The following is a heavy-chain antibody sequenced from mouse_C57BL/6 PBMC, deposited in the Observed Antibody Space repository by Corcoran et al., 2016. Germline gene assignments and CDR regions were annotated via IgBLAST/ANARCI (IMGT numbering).Heavy chain of an antibody. V-gene: IGHV1-19*01. CDR1: GYTFTDYY. D-gene: IGHD2-1*01. J-gene: IGHJ4*01. Sequence: EVQLQQSGPVLVKPGASVKMSCKASGYTFTDYYMNWVKQSHGKSLEWIGVINPYNGGTSYNQKFKGKATLTVDKSSSTAYMELNSLTSEDSAVYYCASNYVYYAMDYWGQGTSVTVSS. CDR3: ASNYVYYAMDY. CDR2: INPYNGGT.